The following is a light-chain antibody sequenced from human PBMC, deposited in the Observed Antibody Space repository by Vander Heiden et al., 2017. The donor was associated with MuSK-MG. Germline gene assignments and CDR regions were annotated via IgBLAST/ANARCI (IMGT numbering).Light chain of an antibody. V-gene: IGKV1-33*01. CDR1: QDINNY. CDR2: DAS. CDR3: KQDNNLPFT. Sequence: QRTESASSLSACVGDRGTITRQASQDINNYLNWYQQKPGQAPKLLIYDASNWETGVPYRFSGSGSGTDFTFNISSVEAEDVGIYYCKQDNNLPFTFGRGTKVEIK. J-gene: IGKJ4*01.